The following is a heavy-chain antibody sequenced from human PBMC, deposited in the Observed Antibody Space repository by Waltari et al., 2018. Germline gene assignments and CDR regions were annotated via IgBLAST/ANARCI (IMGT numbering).Heavy chain of an antibody. CDR1: GFTLCSYA. V-gene: IGHV3-48*03. J-gene: IGHJ4*02. CDR3: ARVLVTATDY. CDR2: ISISGSTI. Sequence: EVQLVESGGGLVQPGGSRGLSCAASGFTLCSYAMNWVRQAPGRGLKWVSYISISGSTIYYADSVKGRFTISRDNAKNSLYLQMNSLRAEDTAVYYCARVLVTATDYWGQGTLVTVSS. D-gene: IGHD2-21*02.